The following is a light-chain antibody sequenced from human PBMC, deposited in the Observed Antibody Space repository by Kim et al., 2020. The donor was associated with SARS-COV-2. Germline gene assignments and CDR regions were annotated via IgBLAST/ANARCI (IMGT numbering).Light chain of an antibody. Sequence: DIHMTQSPSTLSASIGDRFTITCRTGQNIGTWLAWYQQKPGQAPKLLISTASTLENGVPSRFSGSGSGTEFTLTINSLQPDDFGTYYCQQYSSYWTFGQGTKVDIK. CDR1: QNIGTW. CDR3: QQYSSYWT. V-gene: IGKV1-5*03. J-gene: IGKJ1*01. CDR2: TAS.